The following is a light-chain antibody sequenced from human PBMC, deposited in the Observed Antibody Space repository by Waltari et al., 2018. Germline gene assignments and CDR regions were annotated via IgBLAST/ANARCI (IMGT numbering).Light chain of an antibody. Sequence: ETVMTQSPATLSVSPGERATLSCRTSQTISSNLAWYQQKPGQAPRLLIYGASIRATGIPARFSGSGFGTEFTLTISSLQSEDFAVYYCQQYNNWPPWTFGLGTKVEIK. CDR2: GAS. V-gene: IGKV3-15*01. CDR3: QQYNNWPPWT. J-gene: IGKJ1*01. CDR1: QTISSN.